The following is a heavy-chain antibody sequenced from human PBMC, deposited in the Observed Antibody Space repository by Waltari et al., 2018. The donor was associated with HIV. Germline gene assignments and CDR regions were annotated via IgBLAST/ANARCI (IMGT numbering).Heavy chain of an antibody. V-gene: IGHV3-21*02. Sequence: EVQLVESGGGLVKPGETLRLSCAASGFPFSTYTLTWLRQAPGKGLEWVSSISGSSHFIYYADLVKGRFTISRDNAKNALYLQMSSLRAEDTAVYYCARGLGSHFDYWGQGTLVTVSS. CDR1: GFPFSTYT. D-gene: IGHD1-26*01. CDR3: ARGLGSHFDY. CDR2: ISGSSHFI. J-gene: IGHJ4*02.